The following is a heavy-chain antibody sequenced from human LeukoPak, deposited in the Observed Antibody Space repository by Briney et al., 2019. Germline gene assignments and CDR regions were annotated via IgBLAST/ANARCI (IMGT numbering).Heavy chain of an antibody. V-gene: IGHV3-30*04. CDR1: GFTFSSYA. D-gene: IGHD3-22*01. CDR3: ATNYYDSCGYPSYFDY. CDR2: ISYDGSNK. Sequence: PGGSLRLSCAASGFTFSSYAMHWVRQAPGKGLEWVAVISYDGSNKYYVDSVKGRFTISRDNSKNTLYLQMNSLRAEDTAVYYCATNYYDSCGYPSYFDYWGQGTLVTVSS. J-gene: IGHJ4*02.